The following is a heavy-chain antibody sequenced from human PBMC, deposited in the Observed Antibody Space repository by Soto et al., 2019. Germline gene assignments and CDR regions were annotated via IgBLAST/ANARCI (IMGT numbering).Heavy chain of an antibody. D-gene: IGHD1-1*01. V-gene: IGHV3-30*18. CDR1: GFNFSSYG. CDR3: AKEPSQYTVDY. CDR2: ISYDGSNK. J-gene: IGHJ4*02. Sequence: PGGSLRLSCAASGFNFSSYGIHWVRQAPGKGLEWVAVISYDGSNKYYADSVKGRFTISRDNSKNTLYLQMNSLRAEDTAVYYCAKEPSQYTVDYWGQGTLVTVSS.